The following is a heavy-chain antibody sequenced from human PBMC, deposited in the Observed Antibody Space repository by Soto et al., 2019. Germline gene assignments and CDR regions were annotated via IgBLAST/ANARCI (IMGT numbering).Heavy chain of an antibody. D-gene: IGHD1-26*01. CDR2: ISSSSSYI. CDR1: GFTFSTYT. J-gene: IGHJ4*02. CDR3: ARESGVGAR. V-gene: IGHV3-21*01. Sequence: VGSLRLSCAASGFTFSTYTMNWVRQAPGKGLEWVSSISSSSSYIYYADSVKGRFTVSRDNANNSLYLQMNSLRAEDTAVYYCARESGVGARWGQGTLVTVSS.